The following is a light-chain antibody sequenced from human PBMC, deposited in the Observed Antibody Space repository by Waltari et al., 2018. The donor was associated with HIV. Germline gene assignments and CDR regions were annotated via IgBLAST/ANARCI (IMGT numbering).Light chain of an antibody. J-gene: IGLJ3*02. CDR3: ASWDDKLDGWV. CDR1: YSNIGSNT. CDR2: NND. Sequence: QSLLPQPPSASGTPGQRVTISCSGSYSNIGSNTVNWHQQLPGSAPRALIYNNDQLPSGVPDRFSGSKSGTSASLAISGLQSEDQGDYYCASWDDKLDGWVFGGGTRLTVL. V-gene: IGLV1-44*01.